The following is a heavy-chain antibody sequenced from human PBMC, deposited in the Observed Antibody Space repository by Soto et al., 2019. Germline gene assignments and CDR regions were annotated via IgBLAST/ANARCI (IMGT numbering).Heavy chain of an antibody. J-gene: IGHJ4*02. D-gene: IGHD6-19*01. CDR2: ISSSSSYI. CDR1: GFTFSSYS. V-gene: IGHV3-21*01. Sequence: GESLKISCAASGFTFSSYSMNWVRQAPGKGLEWVSSISSSSSYIYYADSVKGRFTISRDNAKNSLYLQMNSLRAEDTAVYYCAREVPHSSGWFLYWGQGTLVTVSS. CDR3: AREVPHSSGWFLY.